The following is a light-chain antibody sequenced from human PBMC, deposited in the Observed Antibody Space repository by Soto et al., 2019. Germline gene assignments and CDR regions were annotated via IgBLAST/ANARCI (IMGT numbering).Light chain of an antibody. CDR3: HQYITYST. Sequence: DIQMTQFPSTLSASVGDRVTITCRASQSISSYLAWYQQKPGKAPKLLIYDASNLESGVPSRFSGSGSGTEFTLTISSLQPDDFETYFCHQYITYSTFGQGTKLEIK. CDR1: QSISSY. V-gene: IGKV1-5*01. CDR2: DAS. J-gene: IGKJ2*01.